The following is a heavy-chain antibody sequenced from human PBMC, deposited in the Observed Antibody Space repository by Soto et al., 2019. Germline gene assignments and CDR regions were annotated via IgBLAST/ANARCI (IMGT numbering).Heavy chain of an antibody. J-gene: IGHJ4*02. CDR1: GGSFSGYY. Sequence: QVQLQQWGAGLLKPSETLSLTCAVYGGSFSGYYWSWIRQPPGKGLEWIGEINHSGSTNYNPSLKSRVTISVDTSKNQFSLKLSSVTAADTAVYYCARVGGSSSTDYWGQGTLVTVSS. CDR2: INHSGST. D-gene: IGHD6-6*01. V-gene: IGHV4-34*01. CDR3: ARVGGSSSTDY.